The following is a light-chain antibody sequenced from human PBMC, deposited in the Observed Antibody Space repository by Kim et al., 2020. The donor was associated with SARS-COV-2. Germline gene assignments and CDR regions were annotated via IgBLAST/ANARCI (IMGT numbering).Light chain of an antibody. CDR1: SSDVGGYNY. CDR2: DVS. J-gene: IGLJ2*01. Sequence: GHSSTISCTGTSSDVGGYNYVACYQQHPGEAPKLMIYDVSNRPSGVSNRFSGAKSGNTASLTISGLQAEDEADYYCSSYTSSSTVVFGGGTQLTVL. V-gene: IGLV2-14*03. CDR3: SSYTSSSTVV.